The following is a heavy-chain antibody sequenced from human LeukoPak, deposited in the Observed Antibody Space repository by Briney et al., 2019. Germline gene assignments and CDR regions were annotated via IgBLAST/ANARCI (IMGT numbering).Heavy chain of an antibody. V-gene: IGHV4-61*02. J-gene: IGHJ5*02. D-gene: IGHD1-1*01. CDR3: ARNWRRGWFDP. CDR1: GDSISSGDYY. Sequence: SETLSLTCAVSGDSISSGDYYWGWIRQPAGKGLEWIGRSYTGGGTNYNPSLKSRVTISEDMSKNQFSLKLSSVTAADTAVYYCARNWRRGWFDPWGQGILVTVSS. CDR2: SYTGGGT.